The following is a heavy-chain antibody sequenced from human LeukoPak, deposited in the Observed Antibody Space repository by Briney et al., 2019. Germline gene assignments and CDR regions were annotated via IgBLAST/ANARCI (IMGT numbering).Heavy chain of an antibody. CDR1: GYTFTSYD. D-gene: IGHD3-16*02. V-gene: IGHV1-8*01. Sequence: ASVKVSCKASGYTFTSYDINWVRQATGQGLEWMGWMNPNSGNTGYAQKFQGRVTMTRNTSISTAYMELSSLRSEDTAVYYCARAHQRVGYIWGSYRNKPFDYWGQGTLVTVSS. CDR3: ARAHQRVGYIWGSYRNKPFDY. J-gene: IGHJ4*02. CDR2: MNPNSGNT.